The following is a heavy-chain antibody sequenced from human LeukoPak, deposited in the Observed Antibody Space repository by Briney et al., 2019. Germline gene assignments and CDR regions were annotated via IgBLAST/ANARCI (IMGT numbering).Heavy chain of an antibody. CDR2: MNPNSGNT. CDR1: GYTFTSYD. V-gene: IGHV1-8*03. CDR3: ARVSFGRSSWYYYYYYMDV. J-gene: IGHJ6*03. Sequence: ASVKDSCKASGYTFTSYDINWVRQATGQGLEWMGWMNPNSGNTGYAQKFQGRVTITRNTSISTAYMELSSLRSEDTAVYYCARVSFGRSSWYYYYYYMDVWGKGTTVTVSS. D-gene: IGHD6-13*01.